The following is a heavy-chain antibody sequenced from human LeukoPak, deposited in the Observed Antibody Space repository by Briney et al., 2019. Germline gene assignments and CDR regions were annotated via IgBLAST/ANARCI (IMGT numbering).Heavy chain of an antibody. Sequence: PGGSLRLSCAASGFTFSTYAMMWLRQAPGKGLEWVSYISSSGSTIYYADSVKGRFTISRDNAKNSLYLQMNSLRAEDTAVYYCARDSSAFDIWGQGTMVTVSS. J-gene: IGHJ3*02. CDR2: ISSSGSTI. CDR3: ARDSSAFDI. CDR1: GFTFSTYA. V-gene: IGHV3-11*01.